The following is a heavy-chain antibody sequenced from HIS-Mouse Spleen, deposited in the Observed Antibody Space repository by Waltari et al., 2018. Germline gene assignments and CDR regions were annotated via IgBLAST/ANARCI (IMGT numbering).Heavy chain of an antibody. CDR3: AREIPYSSSWYDWYFDL. J-gene: IGHJ2*01. Sequence: QLQLQESGPGLVQPSETLSLTCTVPGCPIISSSYYWGWIRQPPGKGLEWIGSIYYSGSTYYNPSLKSRVTISVDTSKNQFSLKLSSVTAADTAVYYCAREIPYSSSWYDWYFDLWGRGTLVTVSS. CDR1: GCPIISSSYY. D-gene: IGHD6-13*01. V-gene: IGHV4-39*07. CDR2: IYYSGST.